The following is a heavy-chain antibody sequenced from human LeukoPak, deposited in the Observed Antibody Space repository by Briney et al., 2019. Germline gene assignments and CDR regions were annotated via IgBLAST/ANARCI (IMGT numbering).Heavy chain of an antibody. V-gene: IGHV3-21*01. CDR3: ATVAVGYSSSWGQYFQH. D-gene: IGHD6-13*01. CDR2: INTSSSYI. J-gene: IGHJ1*01. Sequence: KAGGSLRLSCAASGFTFSSYSMNWVRQAPGKGLEWVSSINTSSSYINYADSVKGRFTISRDNAKTSLYRQMNSLRAEDTAVYYWATVAVGYSSSWGQYFQHWGQGTLVTVSS. CDR1: GFTFSSYS.